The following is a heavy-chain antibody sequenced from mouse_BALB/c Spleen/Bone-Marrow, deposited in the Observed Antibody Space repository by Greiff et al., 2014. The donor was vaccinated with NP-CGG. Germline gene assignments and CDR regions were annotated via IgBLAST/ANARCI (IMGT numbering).Heavy chain of an antibody. CDR3: ARFPFYYGSSFYYFDY. D-gene: IGHD1-1*01. V-gene: IGHV1S41*01. J-gene: IGHJ2*01. Sequence: DLVKPGASVKLSCKASGYTFTSYWINWIKQRPGQGLEWTGRIAPGSGSTYYNEMFKGKATLTVDTSSSTAYIQLSSLSSEDSAVYFCARFPFYYGSSFYYFDYWGQGTTLTVSS. CDR1: GYTFTSYW. CDR2: IAPGSGST.